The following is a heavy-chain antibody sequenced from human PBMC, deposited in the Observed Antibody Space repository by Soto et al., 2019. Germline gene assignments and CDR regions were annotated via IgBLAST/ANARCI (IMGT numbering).Heavy chain of an antibody. J-gene: IGHJ3*01. V-gene: IGHV4-4*02. CDR1: SGSISSSNW. CDR2: IYHSGST. Sequence: QVQLQESGPGLVKPSGTLSLTCAVSSGSISSSNWWSWVRQPPGKGLEWIGEIYHSGSTNYNPSPKRRVPISVGKAKDQFSPKLGFGAGAGPGVYFLAGGTTVAGLWAYDAFDFWGQGTMVTVSS. D-gene: IGHD4-4*01. CDR3: AGGTTVAGLWAYDAFDF.